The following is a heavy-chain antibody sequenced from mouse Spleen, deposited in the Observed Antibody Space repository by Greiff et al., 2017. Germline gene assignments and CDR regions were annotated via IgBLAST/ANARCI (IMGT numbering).Heavy chain of an antibody. CDR1: GFTFSSYA. CDR3: ARHPPPHNYGSSSYYFDY. D-gene: IGHD1-1*01. V-gene: IGHV5-9-1*01. J-gene: IGHJ2*01. CDR2: ISSGGSYT. Sequence: DVMLVESGGGLVKPGGSLKLSCAASGFTFSSYAMSWVRQTPEKRLEWVATISSGGSYTYYPDSVKGRFTISRDNAKNTLYLQMSSLRSEDTAMYYCARHPPPHNYGSSSYYFDYWGQGTTLTVSS.